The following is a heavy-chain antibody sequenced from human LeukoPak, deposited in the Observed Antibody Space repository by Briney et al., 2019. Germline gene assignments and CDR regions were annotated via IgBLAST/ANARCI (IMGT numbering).Heavy chain of an antibody. J-gene: IGHJ5*02. D-gene: IGHD6-25*01. CDR3: AREGISAGNTCSAP. Sequence: ASVKVSCKASGYTFTDYYMHWVRQAPGQGLEWMGWINPNSDDTNYAQKFQGRVTMTRDTSISTAYMELSSLRSDDTAVYYCAREGISAGNTCSAPGGRGTLVTVSS. V-gene: IGHV1-2*02. CDR2: INPNSDDT. CDR1: GYTFTDYY.